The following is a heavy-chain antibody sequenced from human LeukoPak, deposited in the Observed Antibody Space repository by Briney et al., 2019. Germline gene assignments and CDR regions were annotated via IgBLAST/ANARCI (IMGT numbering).Heavy chain of an antibody. CDR3: ARFSGVPVAGTSYYYYYMAV. V-gene: IGHV4-4*07. D-gene: IGHD6-19*01. J-gene: IGHJ6*03. CDR1: GGSISSYY. CDR2: IYTSGST. Sequence: PSETLSLTCTVSGGSISSYYWSWIRQPAGKGLEWIGRIYTSGSTNYNPSLKSRVTISVDTSNNQFSLKVRSVTAADTAVYYCARFSGVPVAGTSYYYYYMAVWGKGTTVTVS.